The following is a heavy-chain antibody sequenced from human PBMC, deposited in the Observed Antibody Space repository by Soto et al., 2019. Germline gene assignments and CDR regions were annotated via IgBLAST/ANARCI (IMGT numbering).Heavy chain of an antibody. Sequence: QVQLVQSGAEVREPGASVKVSCKASGYTFTGYGINWVRQAPGQGLEWMGWINTYDGDTKYAQKIQGRVTMATDTSTSTVYMELRSLRPDDTAMYYCARVDCVSSSCYIANWGQGTLVTVSS. CDR1: GYTFTGYG. CDR2: INTYDGDT. D-gene: IGHD2-15*01. V-gene: IGHV1-18*04. CDR3: ARVDCVSSSCYIAN. J-gene: IGHJ4*02.